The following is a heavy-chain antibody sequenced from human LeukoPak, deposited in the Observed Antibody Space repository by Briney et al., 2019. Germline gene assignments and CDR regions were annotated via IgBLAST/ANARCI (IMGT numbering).Heavy chain of an antibody. CDR2: IYSGGST. CDR3: ARVGRGSDGFDY. J-gene: IGHJ4*02. CDR1: GFTVSSNY. D-gene: IGHD3-16*01. Sequence: GGSLRLSCAASGFTVSSNYMSWVRQAPGKGLEWVSVIYSGGSTYYADSVKGRFTISRGNSKNTLYLQMNSLRAEDTAVYYCARVGRGSDGFDYWGQGTLVTVSS. V-gene: IGHV3-53*01.